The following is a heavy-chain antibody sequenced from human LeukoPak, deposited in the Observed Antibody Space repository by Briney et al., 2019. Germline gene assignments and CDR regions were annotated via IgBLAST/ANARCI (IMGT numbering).Heavy chain of an antibody. V-gene: IGHV3-53*01. J-gene: IGHJ6*03. CDR3: ASTPRDFWSVGGYYYMDV. Sequence: NPGGSLRLSCAASGFTVSSDYMSWVRQAPGRGLEWVSVIYSGGSTYYADSVKGRFTISRDNSKNTLYLQMNSLRAEDTAVYYCASTPRDFWSVGGYYYMDVWGKGTTVTVSS. D-gene: IGHD3-3*01. CDR2: IYSGGST. CDR1: GFTVSSDY.